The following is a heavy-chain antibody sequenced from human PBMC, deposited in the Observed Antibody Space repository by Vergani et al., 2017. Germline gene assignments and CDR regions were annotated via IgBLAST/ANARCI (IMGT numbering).Heavy chain of an antibody. CDR3: ATKSCGTPGCQIGYFRE. D-gene: IGHD1-1*01. Sequence: QLQLQESGPGLVKPSETLSLTCAVSGVSIKSRSYYWGWIRQSPGKGLEWIGSIYDNGNTYYNPSLKSRVAISVDTSKNQVSLNLGSVTAADTAVYYCATKSCGTPGCQIGYFREWGQGTLVTVSS. CDR1: GVSIKSRSYY. J-gene: IGHJ1*01. CDR2: IYDNGNT. V-gene: IGHV4-39*01.